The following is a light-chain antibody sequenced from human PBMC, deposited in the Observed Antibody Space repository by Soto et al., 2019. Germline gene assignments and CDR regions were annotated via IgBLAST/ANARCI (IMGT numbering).Light chain of an antibody. Sequence: DIVMTQSPHSLAVSLGERATINCKSSQSVLYSSNNKNYLAWYQQKSGQPPKLLIYWASTRESGVPDRFSGGGAGTDFTLTITSLQAEDVAVYYCQQYYSTHPTFGGGTKVEIK. V-gene: IGKV4-1*01. J-gene: IGKJ4*01. CDR3: QQYYSTHPT. CDR1: QSVLYSSNNKNY. CDR2: WAS.